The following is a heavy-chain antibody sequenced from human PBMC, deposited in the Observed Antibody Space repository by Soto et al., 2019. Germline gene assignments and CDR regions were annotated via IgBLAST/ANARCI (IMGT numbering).Heavy chain of an antibody. J-gene: IGHJ6*02. D-gene: IGHD6-19*01. Sequence: QVTLKESGPVLVKPTETLTLTCTVSGFSLSNARMGVSWIRQPPGKALEWLAHIFSNDEKSYSTSLKSRLTISKDTSKSQVVLTMTNMDPVDTATYYCARISGSGWYAGNPRPPPTYGMDVWGQGTTVTVSS. CDR1: GFSLSNARMG. V-gene: IGHV2-26*01. CDR2: IFSNDEK. CDR3: ARISGSGWYAGNPRPPPTYGMDV.